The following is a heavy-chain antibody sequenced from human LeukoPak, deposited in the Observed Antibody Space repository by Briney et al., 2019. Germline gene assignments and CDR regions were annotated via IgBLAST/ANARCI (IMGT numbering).Heavy chain of an antibody. CDR1: GFTFSSYE. D-gene: IGHD6-19*01. CDR3: ARESIAVAGAPFDC. Sequence: GGSLRLSCAASGFTFSSYEMNWARQAPGKGLEWVSYISSGSTIYDADSVKGRFTISRDNAKNSLYLQMNSLRAEDTAVYYCARESIAVAGAPFDCWGQGTLVTVSS. V-gene: IGHV3-48*03. CDR2: ISSGSTI. J-gene: IGHJ4*02.